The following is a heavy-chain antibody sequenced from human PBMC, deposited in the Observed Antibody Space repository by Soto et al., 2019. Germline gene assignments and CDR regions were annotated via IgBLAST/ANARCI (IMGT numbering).Heavy chain of an antibody. J-gene: IGHJ6*03. D-gene: IGHD6-6*01. V-gene: IGHV4-39*01. CDR1: GGSISSTSDY. Sequence: PSETLSLTCTVSGGSISSTSDYWGWIRQPPGKGLEWIGSVFYSGFTYHNPSLRSRVTISVDTSKNQFSLKLSSVTAADTAVYYCARGIAARRYADYYYYMDVWGKGTTVTVSS. CDR2: VFYSGFT. CDR3: ARGIAARRYADYYYYMDV.